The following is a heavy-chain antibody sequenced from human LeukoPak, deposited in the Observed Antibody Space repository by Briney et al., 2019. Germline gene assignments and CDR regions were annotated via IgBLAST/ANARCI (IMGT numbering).Heavy chain of an antibody. CDR2: IYPGDSDT. J-gene: IGHJ5*02. CDR1: GYNFTNYW. CDR3: ARRGWSTEWFDP. Sequence: KCGESLKISCKGSGYNFTNYWIGWVRQMPGKGLEWMGIIYPGDSDTRYSPSFQGQVTISADKSISTAFLQWSGLKASDTAIYYCARRGWSTEWFDPWGQGTLVTVSS. V-gene: IGHV5-51*01. D-gene: IGHD2-8*01.